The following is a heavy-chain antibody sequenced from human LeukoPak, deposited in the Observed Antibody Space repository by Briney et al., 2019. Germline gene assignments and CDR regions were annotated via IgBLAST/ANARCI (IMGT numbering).Heavy chain of an antibody. CDR2: ISGSGGST. V-gene: IGHV3-23*01. D-gene: IGHD3-22*01. Sequence: GGSLRLSCAASGFTFSSYAMSWVRQAPGKGLEWVSAISGSGGSTYYADSVKGRFTISRDNSKNPLYLQMNSLRHEDTAVYCCAKDWIVVVASVGTRFDYWGQGTLVTVSS. J-gene: IGHJ4*02. CDR3: AKDWIVVVASVGTRFDY. CDR1: GFTFSSYA.